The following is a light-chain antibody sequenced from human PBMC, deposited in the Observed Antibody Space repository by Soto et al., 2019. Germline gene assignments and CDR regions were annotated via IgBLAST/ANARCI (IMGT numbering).Light chain of an antibody. CDR1: QSVNSRN. CDR2: GAS. Sequence: EIVLTQSPGTLSLSPGERATLSCRASQSVNSRNLAWYQQKPGQAPRLLIYGASSRATGIPDWFSGSGSGTDFTLRNSRLQPEDFAVYYCQQYGNSPGTFGSGTKEDIK. V-gene: IGKV3-20*01. CDR3: QQYGNSPGT. J-gene: IGKJ3*01.